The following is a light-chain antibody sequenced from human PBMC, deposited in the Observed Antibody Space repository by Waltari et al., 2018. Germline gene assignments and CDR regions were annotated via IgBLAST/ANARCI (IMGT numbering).Light chain of an antibody. CDR1: NVGGKS. CDR3: QVWDSSSDHVI. V-gene: IGLV3-21*02. Sequence: SYVLTQPPSVSVAPGQTARITGGGDNVGGKSVHWYQQEPGPAPVLVVYYDRDRPSNIPERFSGSNSGNTATLTISRVEAGDEADYYCQVWDSSSDHVIFGGGTKVTV. CDR2: YDR. J-gene: IGLJ2*01.